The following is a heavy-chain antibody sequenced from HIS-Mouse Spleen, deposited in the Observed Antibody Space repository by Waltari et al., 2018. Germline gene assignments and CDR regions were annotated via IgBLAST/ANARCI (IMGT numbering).Heavy chain of an antibody. V-gene: IGHV4-59*01. CDR2: IYYSGRT. CDR3: ARVQRYSYGYFFDY. D-gene: IGHD5-18*01. Sequence: QVQLQESGPGLVKPSETLSLTCTVSGGSISSYYWSWIRQPPGKGLEWIGYIYYSGRTNYNPSLKSRVTISVDTSKNQFSLKLSSVTAADTAVYYCARVQRYSYGYFFDYWGQGTLVTVSS. J-gene: IGHJ4*02. CDR1: GGSISSYY.